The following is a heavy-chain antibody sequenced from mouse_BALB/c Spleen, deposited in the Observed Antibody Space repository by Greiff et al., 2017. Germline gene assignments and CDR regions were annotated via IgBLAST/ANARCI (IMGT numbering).Heavy chain of an antibody. D-gene: IGHD2-2*01. Sequence: VKLEESGPGLVAPSQSLSITCTVSGFSLTSYGVHWVRQPPGKGLEWLGVIWAGGSTNYNSALMSRLSISKDNSKSQVFLKMNSLQTDDTAMYYCAREYYGYDSWFAYWGQGTLVTVSA. V-gene: IGHV2-9*02. CDR3: AREYYGYDSWFAY. CDR2: IWAGGST. CDR1: GFSLTSYG. J-gene: IGHJ3*01.